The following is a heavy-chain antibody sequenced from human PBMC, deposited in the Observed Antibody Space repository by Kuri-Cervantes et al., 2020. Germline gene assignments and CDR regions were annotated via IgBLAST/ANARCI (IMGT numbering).Heavy chain of an antibody. J-gene: IGHJ6*03. CDR3: ARGEGSSWDLRFYYYYMDV. Sequence: GESLKISCAASGFTFSSYGMHWVRQAPGKGLEWVAVIWYDGSNKYYADSVKGRFTISRDNAKNSLYLQMNSLRAEDTAVYYCARGEGSSWDLRFYYYYMDVWGKGTTVTVSS. CDR1: GFTFSSYG. CDR2: IWYDGSNK. V-gene: IGHV3-33*01. D-gene: IGHD6-13*01.